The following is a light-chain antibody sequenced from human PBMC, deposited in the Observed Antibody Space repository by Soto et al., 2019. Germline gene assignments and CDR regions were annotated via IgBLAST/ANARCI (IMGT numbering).Light chain of an antibody. Sequence: QSVMTQPASVSGSPGQSITISCTGTSSDVGAYNLVSWYQHLPDKAPKLLISEVTNRPSGVSDRFSGSKSGNTASLTISGLPAEDEADYYCASLTTTNFVFGSGTKLTVL. CDR3: ASLTTTNFV. CDR2: EVT. CDR1: SSDVGAYNL. V-gene: IGLV2-14*01. J-gene: IGLJ1*01.